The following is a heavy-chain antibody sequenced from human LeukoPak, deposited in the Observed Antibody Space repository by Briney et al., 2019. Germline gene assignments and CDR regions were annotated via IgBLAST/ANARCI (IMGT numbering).Heavy chain of an antibody. D-gene: IGHD1-7*01. Sequence: SETLSLICSVSGDSMRHYYWSWIRQPPGKGLEWIGYIHYLGSTKYNPSLKSRLTISVDTSKSHFSLRLTSVTAADTAIYYCARTGTTFFDYWGQGSLVTVSS. CDR3: ARTGTTFFDY. CDR2: IHYLGST. CDR1: GDSMRHYY. J-gene: IGHJ4*02. V-gene: IGHV4-59*01.